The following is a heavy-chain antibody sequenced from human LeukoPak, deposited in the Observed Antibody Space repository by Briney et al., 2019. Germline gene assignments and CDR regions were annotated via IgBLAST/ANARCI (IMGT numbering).Heavy chain of an antibody. J-gene: IGHJ4*02. CDR3: ARGDLYCSGGSCSDY. D-gene: IGHD2-15*01. CDR1: GGSISSYY. Sequence: KPSETLSLTCTVSGGSISSYYWSWIRQPPGKGLEWLGYIYYSGSTNYNPSLKSRVTISVDTSKNQFSLKLSSVTAADTAVYYCARGDLYCSGGSCSDYWGQGTLVTVTS. V-gene: IGHV4-59*01. CDR2: IYYSGST.